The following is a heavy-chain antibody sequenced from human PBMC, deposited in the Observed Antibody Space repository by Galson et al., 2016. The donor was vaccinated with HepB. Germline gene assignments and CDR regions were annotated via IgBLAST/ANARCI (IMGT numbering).Heavy chain of an antibody. CDR3: ARQRYFDF. V-gene: IGHV5-51*01. Sequence: QSGAEVKKPGESLKISCQGFGYIFANYWIGWVRQMPGKGLEWMGIIYPGNSETRYSPSFQGQVIISADKSTSTTYLQWSSLKTSDTAMYYCARQRYFDFWGRGTLVTVSS. J-gene: IGHJ2*01. CDR1: GYIFANYW. CDR2: IYPGNSET.